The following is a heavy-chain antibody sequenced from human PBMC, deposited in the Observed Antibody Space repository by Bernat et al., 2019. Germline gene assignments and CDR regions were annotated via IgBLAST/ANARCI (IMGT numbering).Heavy chain of an antibody. CDR2: IWYDGSNK. Sequence: QVQLVESGGVVAQPGRSLRLSCAASGFTFSSYGMHWVRQAPGKGLEWVAVIWYDGSNKDYDDSVKGRFTISRDNSKNTLYRQMNSLRAEDTAVYYCARDAAVAGTGYGDYWGQGTLVTVS. V-gene: IGHV3-33*01. CDR3: ARDAAVAGTGYGDY. CDR1: GFTFSSYG. J-gene: IGHJ4*02. D-gene: IGHD6-19*01.